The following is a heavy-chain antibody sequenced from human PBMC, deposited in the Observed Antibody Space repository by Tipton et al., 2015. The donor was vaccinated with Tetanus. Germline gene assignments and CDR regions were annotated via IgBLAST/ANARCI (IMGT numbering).Heavy chain of an antibody. J-gene: IGHJ4*02. Sequence: QLVQSGAEVKKPGXSVKXXCKXXXYTFTXYGXXWVRXXPGXXLEWMGWISAYNGNTNYAQKLQGRVTMTTDTSTSTAYMELRSLRSGDXAVYYCAREYYDSSGYYWNVWGQGTLVTVSS. CDR2: ISAYNGNT. CDR3: AREYYDSSGYYWNV. D-gene: IGHD3-22*01. V-gene: IGHV1-18*01. CDR1: XYTFTXYG.